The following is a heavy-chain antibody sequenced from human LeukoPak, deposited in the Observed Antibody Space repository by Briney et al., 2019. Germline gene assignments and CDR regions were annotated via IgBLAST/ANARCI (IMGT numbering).Heavy chain of an antibody. CDR3: AHSAHDFWSGPQFDY. D-gene: IGHD3-3*01. V-gene: IGHV2-5*01. J-gene: IGHJ4*02. Sequence: SGPTLVNPTPTLTLTCTFSGFSLSTSGVGVGWIRQPPGNALEWLALSYWNDDKRYTPSPKRRLTITKATPKNQVVLTITNMAPVDTATYYCAHSAHDFWSGPQFDYWGQGTLVTVSS. CDR1: GFSLSTSGVG. CDR2: SYWNDDK.